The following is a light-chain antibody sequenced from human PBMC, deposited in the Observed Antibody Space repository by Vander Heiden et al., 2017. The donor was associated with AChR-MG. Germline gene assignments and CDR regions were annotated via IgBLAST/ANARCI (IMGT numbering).Light chain of an antibody. J-gene: IGKJ4*02. Sequence: EVVLTQSPATLSLSPGERATLSCRASQYVRSSYLAGYQQRPGQAPRLLIYAAFTRATGIKARFSGSGSGTDFTLTISSLQPEDFAVDDCQVELFGGGTTVEIK. CDR1: QYVRSSY. CDR3: QVEL. V-gene: IGKV3D-7*01. CDR2: AAF.